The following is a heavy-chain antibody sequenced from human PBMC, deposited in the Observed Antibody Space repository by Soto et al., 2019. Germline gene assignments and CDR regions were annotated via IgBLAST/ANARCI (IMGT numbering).Heavy chain of an antibody. CDR3: ERPPTMTPWFDP. Sequence: GESLKISCKGSGYSFTSYWISWVRQMPGKGLEWMGRIDPSDSYTNYSPSFQGHVTISADKSISTAYLQWSSLKASDTAMYYCERPPTMTPWFDPWGQGTLVTVSS. CDR2: IDPSDSYT. CDR1: GYSFTSYW. J-gene: IGHJ5*02. D-gene: IGHD2-15*01. V-gene: IGHV5-10-1*01.